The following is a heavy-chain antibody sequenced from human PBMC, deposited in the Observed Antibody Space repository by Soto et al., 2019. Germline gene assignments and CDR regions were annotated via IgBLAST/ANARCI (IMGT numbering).Heavy chain of an antibody. Sequence: EVQLLESGGGLVQPGGSLRLSCAASGFTFSTYTMSWVRQPPGKGLEWVSAVLQTGSSTFYADSVKGRFTISRDDSKNTLYLQMNNLRAEDTAVYYCAKDFTPDGYWDFDY. CDR3: AKDFTPDGYWDFDY. V-gene: IGHV3-23*01. J-gene: IGHJ4*01. D-gene: IGHD4-17*01. CDR2: VLQTGSST. CDR1: GFTFSTYT.